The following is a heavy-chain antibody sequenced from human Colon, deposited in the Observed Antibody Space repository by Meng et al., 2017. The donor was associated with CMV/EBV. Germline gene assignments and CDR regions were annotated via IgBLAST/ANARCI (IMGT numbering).Heavy chain of an antibody. D-gene: IGHD2-15*01. J-gene: IGHJ4*02. CDR2: GNGAGTVA. V-gene: IGHV3-74*01. Sequence: LSCVVAGFAFTDCWMHWVRQGPGTGLVWLSQGNGAGTVAGYADSVRGRFTSSRDNAKNTLYLQMSGLRAEDTAVYYCARSGVLFALDYWGQGTLVTVSS. CDR1: GFAFTDCW. CDR3: ARSGVLFALDY.